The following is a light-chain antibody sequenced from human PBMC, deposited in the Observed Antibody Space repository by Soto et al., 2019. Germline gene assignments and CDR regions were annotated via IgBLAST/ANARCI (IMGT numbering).Light chain of an antibody. Sequence: QSALTQPASVSGSPGQSITISCTGSSSDIGGYNYVSWYQQHPGKAPKLLIYDVSYRHSGISDRFSGSKSGNTASLTISGLQPEDEADYYCISYGASSTLFGGGTKLTVL. CDR2: DVS. V-gene: IGLV2-14*03. CDR3: ISYGASSTL. CDR1: SSDIGGYNY. J-gene: IGLJ2*01.